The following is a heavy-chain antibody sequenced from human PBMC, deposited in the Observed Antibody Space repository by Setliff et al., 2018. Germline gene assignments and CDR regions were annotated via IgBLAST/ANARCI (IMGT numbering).Heavy chain of an antibody. Sequence: ASVKVSCKVSGGTFINYGINWVRQAPGQGLEWMGRIIPKFGASTYAQKFRGRVTITADTSASTTYMALSSLRSEDTAVYYCAISTIFGVVSPTPDAFDIWGQGTMVTVSS. CDR2: IIPKFGAS. V-gene: IGHV1-69*06. CDR1: GGTFINYG. J-gene: IGHJ3*02. D-gene: IGHD3-3*01. CDR3: AISTIFGVVSPTPDAFDI.